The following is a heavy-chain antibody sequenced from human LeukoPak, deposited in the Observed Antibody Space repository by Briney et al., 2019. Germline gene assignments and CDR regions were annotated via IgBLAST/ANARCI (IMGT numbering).Heavy chain of an antibody. CDR1: GFTFSSYW. J-gene: IGHJ6*03. CDR3: ARDFEYCSSTSCPYYYYYMDV. CDR2: INSDGSST. Sequence: PGGSLRLSCAASGFTFSSYWMHWVRQAPGKGLVWVSRINSDGSSTSYADSVKGRFTISRDNAKNTLYLQMNSLRAEDTAVYYCARDFEYCSSTSCPYYYYYMDVWGKGTTVTVYS. D-gene: IGHD2-2*01. V-gene: IGHV3-74*01.